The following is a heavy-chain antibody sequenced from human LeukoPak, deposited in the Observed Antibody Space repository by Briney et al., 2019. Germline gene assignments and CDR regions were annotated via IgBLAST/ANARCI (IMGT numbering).Heavy chain of an antibody. CDR3: ARDGGYCSSPNCHIDY. CDR1: GYTFSSYE. CDR2: ISNSGSTI. D-gene: IGHD2-2*01. Sequence: QPGGSLRLSCAASGYTFSSYEMNWVRQAPGKGLEWVSYISNSGSTIYYADSVKGRFTISTDNAKNSLYLQMNSLRAEDTAVYYCARDGGYCSSPNCHIDYWGQGTLVTVSS. V-gene: IGHV3-48*03. J-gene: IGHJ4*02.